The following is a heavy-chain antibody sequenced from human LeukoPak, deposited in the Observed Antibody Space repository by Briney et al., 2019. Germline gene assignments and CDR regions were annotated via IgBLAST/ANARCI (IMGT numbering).Heavy chain of an antibody. CDR3: ARGIPRGAFDI. Sequence: SETLSLTCAVYGGSFSGYYWSWIRQPPGKGLEWIGDINHSGSTNYNPSLKSRVTISVDTSKNQFSLKLSSVTAADTAVYYCARGIPRGAFDIWGQGTMVTVSS. J-gene: IGHJ3*02. V-gene: IGHV4-34*01. D-gene: IGHD2-2*02. CDR2: INHSGST. CDR1: GGSFSGYY.